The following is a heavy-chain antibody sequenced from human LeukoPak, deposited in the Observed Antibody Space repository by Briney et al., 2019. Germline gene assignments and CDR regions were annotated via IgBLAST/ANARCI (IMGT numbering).Heavy chain of an antibody. CDR2: IYPGVSDT. J-gene: IGHJ4*02. D-gene: IGHD5-24*01. CDR3: ARRDGYDSTTFDY. V-gene: IGHV5-51*01. Sequence: GESLKISCKGSGYSFSSYWIGWVRQMPAKGLEWMGIIYPGVSDTRYSPSYQGQVTISADKSISTAYLQWSILKASDTAMYYCARRDGYDSTTFDYWGQGTLVTVSS. CDR1: GYSFSSYW.